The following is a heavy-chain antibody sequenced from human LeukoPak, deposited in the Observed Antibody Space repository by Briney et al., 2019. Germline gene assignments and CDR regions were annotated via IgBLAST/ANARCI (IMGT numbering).Heavy chain of an antibody. D-gene: IGHD6-6*01. V-gene: IGHV3-7*01. CDR1: GFTFISYW. CDR2: IKQDGSEK. CDR3: ARADSSIAARLSRSSIFNYFYYMGV. Sequence: GGSLRLSCAASGFTFISYWMSWVRQAPGKGLEWVANIKQDGSEKYYVDSVKGRFTISRDNAKNSLYLQMNSLRAEDTAVYYCARADSSIAARLSRSSIFNYFYYMGVWGKGTTVTVSS. J-gene: IGHJ6*03.